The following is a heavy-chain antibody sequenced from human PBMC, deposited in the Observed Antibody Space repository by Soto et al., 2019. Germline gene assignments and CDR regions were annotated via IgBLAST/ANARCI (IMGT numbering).Heavy chain of an antibody. Sequence: VGSPRLSCAAAGFTFSSYGMHWGRQAPGKGLEWVAVIWYDGSNKYYADSVKGRFTISRDNSKNALYLQMNSLRAEDTAVYYCARSSSGWYSYYYYYMDVWGKGTTVTVSS. CDR1: GFTFSSYG. CDR3: ARSSSGWYSYYYYYMDV. D-gene: IGHD6-19*01. CDR2: IWYDGSNK. V-gene: IGHV3-33*01. J-gene: IGHJ6*03.